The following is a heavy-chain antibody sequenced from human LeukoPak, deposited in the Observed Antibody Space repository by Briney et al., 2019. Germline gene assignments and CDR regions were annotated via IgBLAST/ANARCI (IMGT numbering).Heavy chain of an antibody. CDR1: GFIFSSYP. V-gene: IGHV3-7*01. Sequence: GGSLRLSCAASGFIFSSYPMHWVRQAPGKGLEWVANIKQDGSEKYYVDSVKGRFTISRDNAKNSLYLQMNSLRAEDTAVYYCARDSDILTGYYYFDYWGQGTLVTVSS. CDR2: IKQDGSEK. CDR3: ARDSDILTGYYYFDY. J-gene: IGHJ4*02. D-gene: IGHD3-9*01.